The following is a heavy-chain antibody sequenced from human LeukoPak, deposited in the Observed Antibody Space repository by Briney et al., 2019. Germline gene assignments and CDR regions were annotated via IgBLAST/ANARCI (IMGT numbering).Heavy chain of an antibody. J-gene: IGHJ4*02. D-gene: IGHD3-22*01. CDR1: GYSFTSYW. CDR3: ARQRWGTYYYDSSGYYYFDY. Sequence: GESLKISCKGSGYSFTSYWIGWVRQMPGKGLEWMGIIYPGDSDTRYSPSSQGQVTISADKSISTAYLQWSSLKASDTAMYYCARQRWGTYYYDSSGYYYFDYWGQGTLVTVSS. CDR2: IYPGDSDT. V-gene: IGHV5-51*01.